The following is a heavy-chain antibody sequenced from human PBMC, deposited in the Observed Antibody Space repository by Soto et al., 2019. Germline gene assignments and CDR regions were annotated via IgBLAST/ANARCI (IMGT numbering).Heavy chain of an antibody. D-gene: IGHD2-2*01. CDR3: ARHIGVGSDIVVVPGWFDP. CDR2: IYPGDSDT. V-gene: IGHV5-51*01. CDR1: GYSFTSYW. Sequence: GESLKISCKGSGYSFTSYWIGWVRQMPGKGLEWMGIIYPGDSDTRYSPSFQGQVTISADKSISTAYLQWSSLKASDTAMYYCARHIGVGSDIVVVPGWFDPWGQGTLVTVSS. J-gene: IGHJ5*02.